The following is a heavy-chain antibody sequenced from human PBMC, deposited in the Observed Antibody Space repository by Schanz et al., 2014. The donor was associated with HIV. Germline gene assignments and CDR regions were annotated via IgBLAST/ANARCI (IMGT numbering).Heavy chain of an antibody. CDR2: IIPMFGTT. D-gene: IGHD1-26*01. CDR3: ARDRPVIVGATRADGGTDFDY. Sequence: QVPLVQSGAEVKKPGASVRVSCKASGDTFRRYSIHWVRQGPGQGLEWMGGIIPMFGTTKYPQRLQGRVTIIADKSTTTAYMELSNLRSEDTAVYYCARDRPVIVGATRADGGTDFDYWGQGTLVTVSS. V-gene: IGHV1-69*06. J-gene: IGHJ4*02. CDR1: GDTFRRYS.